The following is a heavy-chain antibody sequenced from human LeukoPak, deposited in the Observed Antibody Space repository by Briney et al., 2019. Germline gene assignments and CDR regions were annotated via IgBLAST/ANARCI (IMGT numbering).Heavy chain of an antibody. D-gene: IGHD5-12*01. Sequence: ASVKVSCKASGYTFTGYYMHWVRQAPGQGLEWMGIINPSGGSTSYAQRFQGRVTMTRDTSTSTVYMELSSLRSEDTAVYYCARAGYSGYDFGYYYGMDVWGQGTTVTVSS. CDR2: INPSGGST. CDR1: GYTFTGYY. J-gene: IGHJ6*02. CDR3: ARAGYSGYDFGYYYGMDV. V-gene: IGHV1-46*01.